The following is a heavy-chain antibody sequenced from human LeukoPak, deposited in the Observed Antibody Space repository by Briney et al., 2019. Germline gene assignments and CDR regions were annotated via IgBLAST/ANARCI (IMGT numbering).Heavy chain of an antibody. Sequence: ASVTVTCKASGYTFTAYYMHWVRQAPGQGLEWMGWINPNRGGTNYAQKFQGRVIMSRDASSSTAYMELSRLGSDDTAVYYCARGGSTDSIHSCGGNCYFLDYWGQGTLVTVSS. CDR2: INPNRGGT. CDR1: GYTFTAYY. V-gene: IGHV1-2*02. CDR3: ARGGSTDSIHSCGGNCYFLDY. D-gene: IGHD2-21*02. J-gene: IGHJ4*02.